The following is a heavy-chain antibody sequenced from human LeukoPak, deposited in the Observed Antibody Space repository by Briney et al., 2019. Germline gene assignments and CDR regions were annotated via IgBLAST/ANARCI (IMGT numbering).Heavy chain of an antibody. CDR2: INPSGGST. J-gene: IGHJ4*02. D-gene: IGHD3-22*01. Sequence: GASVKVSCKASGYTFTSYYMHWVRQAPGQGLEWMGIINPSGGSTSYAQKFQGRVTMTRDTSTSTVYMELSSLRSEDTAVYYCAREFGITMIVVGSWYYFDYWGQGTLVTVSP. V-gene: IGHV1-46*01. CDR1: GYTFTSYY. CDR3: AREFGITMIVVGSWYYFDY.